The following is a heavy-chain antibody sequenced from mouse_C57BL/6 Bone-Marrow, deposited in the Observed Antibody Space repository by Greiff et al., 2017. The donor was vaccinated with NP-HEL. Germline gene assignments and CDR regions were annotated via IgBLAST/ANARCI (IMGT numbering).Heavy chain of an antibody. CDR1: GFTFSNYW. Sequence: EVKVEESGGGLVQPGGSMKLSCVASGFTFSNYWMNWVRQSPEKGLEWVAQIRLKSDNYATHYAESVKGRFTISRDDSKSSVYLQMNNLRAEDTGIYYCTKNYYGSSFSYYFDYWGQGTTLTVSS. J-gene: IGHJ2*01. V-gene: IGHV6-3*01. D-gene: IGHD1-1*01. CDR2: IRLKSDNYAT. CDR3: TKNYYGSSFSYYFDY.